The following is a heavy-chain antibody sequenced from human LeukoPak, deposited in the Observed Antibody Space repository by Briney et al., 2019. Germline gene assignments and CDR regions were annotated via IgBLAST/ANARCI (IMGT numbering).Heavy chain of an antibody. V-gene: IGHV3-30-3*01. J-gene: IGHJ6*02. D-gene: IGHD1-1*01. Sequence: GRSLRLSCAASGFTFNYYAMHWVRQAPGKGLEWVSVMSYDGNNKYYSDSVKGRFTISRDNSKNTLYLQMYSLRAEDTAVYYCARDTSMDVWGQGTTVTVSS. CDR1: GFTFNYYA. CDR2: MSYDGNNK. CDR3: ARDTSMDV.